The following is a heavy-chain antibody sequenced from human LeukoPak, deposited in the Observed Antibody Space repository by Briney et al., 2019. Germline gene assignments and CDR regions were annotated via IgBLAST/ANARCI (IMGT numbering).Heavy chain of an antibody. V-gene: IGHV3-21*01. D-gene: IGHD3-3*01. CDR3: ARPKYYDFWSGTAAFDI. J-gene: IGHJ3*02. CDR1: GFTFSSYS. CDR2: ISSSSSYI. Sequence: GGSLRLSCAASGFTFSSYSMNWVRQAPGKGLEWVSSISSSSSYIYYADSVKGRFTISRDNSKNTLYLQMNSLRAEDTAVYYCARPKYYDFWSGTAAFDIWGQGTMVTVSS.